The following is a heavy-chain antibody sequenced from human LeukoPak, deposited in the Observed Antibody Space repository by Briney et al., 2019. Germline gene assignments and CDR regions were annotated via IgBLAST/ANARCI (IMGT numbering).Heavy chain of an antibody. V-gene: IGHV3-23*01. D-gene: IGHD3-16*02. Sequence: GGSLRLSCAASGFTFSSYAMSWVRQAPGKGLEWVSAISGSGGSTYYADSAKGRFTISRDNSKNTLYLQMNSLRAEDTAVYYCAKRVITFGGVIVHNYFDYWGQGTLVTVSS. J-gene: IGHJ4*02. CDR2: ISGSGGST. CDR1: GFTFSSYA. CDR3: AKRVITFGGVIVHNYFDY.